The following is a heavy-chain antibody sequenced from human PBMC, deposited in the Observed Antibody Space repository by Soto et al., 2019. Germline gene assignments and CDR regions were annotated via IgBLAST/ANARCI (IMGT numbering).Heavy chain of an antibody. D-gene: IGHD5-18*01. J-gene: IGHJ4*01. CDR2: INAGNGKT. CDR3: ARGLNGYLHYFDY. Sequence: GQRLEWMGGINAGNGKTKYSQKFQGRVTITRDTSASTAYMELSSLRSEDTAVYYCARGLNGYLHYFDYWGHGTPVTV. V-gene: IGHV1-3*01.